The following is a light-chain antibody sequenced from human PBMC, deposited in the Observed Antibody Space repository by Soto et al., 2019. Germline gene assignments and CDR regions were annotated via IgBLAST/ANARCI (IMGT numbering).Light chain of an antibody. J-gene: IGKJ5*01. CDR3: QQTYMTPIT. V-gene: IGKV1-5*01. CDR1: QSISNW. CDR2: HAS. Sequence: DIQMTQSLSTLPASVGDIVTITFRASQSISNWLAWYQQKPGTAPKVLIYHASNLQSGVPSRFSGSGSGTDFTDFTLTISSLQPEDFATYYCQQTYMTPITFGQGTRLEIK.